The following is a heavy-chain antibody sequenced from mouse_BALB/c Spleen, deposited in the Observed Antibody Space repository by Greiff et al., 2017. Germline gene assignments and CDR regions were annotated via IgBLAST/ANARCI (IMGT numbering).Heavy chain of an antibody. V-gene: IGHV5-9-3*01. J-gene: IGHJ4*01. CDR1: GFTFSSYA. CDR2: ISSGGSYT. CDR3: ARQSGLQAYAMDY. D-gene: IGHD2-13*01. Sequence: EVKLVESGGGLVKPGGSLKLSCAASGFTFSSYAMSWVRQTPEKRLEWVATISSGGSYTYYPDSVKGRFTISRDNAKNTLYLQMSSLRSEDTAMYYCARQSGLQAYAMDYWGQGTSVTVSS.